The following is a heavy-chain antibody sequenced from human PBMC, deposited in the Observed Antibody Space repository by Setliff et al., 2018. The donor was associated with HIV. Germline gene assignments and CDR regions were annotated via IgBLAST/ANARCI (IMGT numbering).Heavy chain of an antibody. CDR3: ARDPTYSSSWYYFDY. Sequence: PGGSLRLSCAASGFTFSDYYMSWMRQAPGKGLEWVSYVSGSSTPFTNYADSVKGRFTISRDNAKNSLYLQMNSLRAEDTAVYYCARDPTYSSSWYYFDYWGQGTLVTVSS. CDR1: GFTFSDYY. D-gene: IGHD6-13*01. J-gene: IGHJ4*02. CDR2: VSGSSTPFT. V-gene: IGHV3-11*05.